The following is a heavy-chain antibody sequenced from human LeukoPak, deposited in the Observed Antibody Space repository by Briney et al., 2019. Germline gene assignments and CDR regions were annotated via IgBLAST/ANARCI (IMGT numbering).Heavy chain of an antibody. CDR2: ISGSGGST. V-gene: IGHV3-23*01. CDR3: AKERRAAAGHDAFDI. J-gene: IGHJ3*02. CDR1: GFTFDDYT. Sequence: GGSLRLSCAASGFTFDDYTMHWVRQAPGKGLEWVSAISGSGGSTYYADSVKGRFTISRDNSKNTLYLQMNSLRAEDTAVYYCAKERRAAAGHDAFDIWGQGTMVTVSS. D-gene: IGHD6-13*01.